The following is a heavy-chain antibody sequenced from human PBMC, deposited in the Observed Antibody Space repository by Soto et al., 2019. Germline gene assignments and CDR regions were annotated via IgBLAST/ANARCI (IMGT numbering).Heavy chain of an antibody. CDR1: GFTFSNYC. CDR2: IKFDGSST. J-gene: IGHJ6*02. D-gene: IGHD3-16*02. V-gene: IGHV3-74*01. Sequence: EVQVVESGGGLVQPGGSLRLSCAAVGFTFSNYCMHWVRQVPGKGLVWVSRIKFDGSSTFYADSVKGRFTISRDNAKNTLYLQMNSLRAEDTGVYYCARGIQYRYGMDVWGQGTTVTVSS. CDR3: ARGIQYRYGMDV.